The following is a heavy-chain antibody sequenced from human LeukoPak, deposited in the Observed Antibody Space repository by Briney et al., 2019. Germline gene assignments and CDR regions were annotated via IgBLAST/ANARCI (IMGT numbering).Heavy chain of an antibody. CDR3: AKASYAGYCSSTSCYRGFDY. CDR1: GFTFSSYG. CDR2: ISYDGSNQ. V-gene: IGHV3-30*18. D-gene: IGHD2-2*02. Sequence: PGGSLRLSCAASGFTFSSYGMHWVRQAPGKGLEWVAVISYDGSNQFYADSVKGRFTISRDNSKNTLYLQMNSLRAEDTAVYYCAKASYAGYCSSTSCYRGFDYWGQGTLVTVSS. J-gene: IGHJ4*02.